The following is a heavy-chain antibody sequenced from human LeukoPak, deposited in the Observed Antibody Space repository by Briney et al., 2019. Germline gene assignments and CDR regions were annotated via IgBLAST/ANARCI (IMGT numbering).Heavy chain of an antibody. CDR1: GGSFSGYY. Sequence: PSETLSLTCAVYGGSFSGYYWSWIRQPPGKGLEWIGEINHSGSTNYNPSLKSRATISVDTSKNQFSLKLSSVTAADTAVYYCARVRPRQCQFDYWGQGTLVTVSS. V-gene: IGHV4-34*01. CDR3: ARVRPRQCQFDY. J-gene: IGHJ4*02. CDR2: INHSGST. D-gene: IGHD5/OR15-5a*01.